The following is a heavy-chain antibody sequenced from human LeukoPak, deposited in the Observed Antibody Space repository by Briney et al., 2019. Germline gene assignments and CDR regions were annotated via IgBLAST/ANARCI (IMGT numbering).Heavy chain of an antibody. CDR2: ISYDGSNK. CDR3: AKDPFGY. J-gene: IGHJ4*02. Sequence: PGGSLRLSCVASGLTFSSYGMHWVRQAPGKGLEWVAVISYDGSNKYYADSVKGRFTISRDNSKNTLYLQMYSLRAEDTAVYYCAKDPFGYWGQGTLVTVSS. D-gene: IGHD3-10*01. V-gene: IGHV3-30*18. CDR1: GLTFSSYG.